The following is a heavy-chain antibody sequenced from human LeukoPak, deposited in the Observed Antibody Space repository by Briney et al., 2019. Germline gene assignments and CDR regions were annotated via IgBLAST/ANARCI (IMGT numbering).Heavy chain of an antibody. CDR2: ISGSGDVT. J-gene: IGHJ4*02. V-gene: IGHV3-23*01. Sequence: GGSLRLSCAASGFSFSSYALNWVRQAPGKGLEWVSGISGSGDVTHYADSVGGRLTISRDNAKNTPYLQMNSLIVEDTAIYYCTKGATLVPQGDFEYWGQGTLVTVSS. D-gene: IGHD2-8*02. CDR3: TKGATLVPQGDFEY. CDR1: GFSFSSYA.